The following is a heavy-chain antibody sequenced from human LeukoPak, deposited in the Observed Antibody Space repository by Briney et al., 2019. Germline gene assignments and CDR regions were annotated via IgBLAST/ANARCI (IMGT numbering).Heavy chain of an antibody. CDR3: ASNSGYQSGSGY. Sequence: PSETLSLTCTVSGGSISSSSYYWGWIRQPPGKGLEWIGSIYYSGSTYYNPSLKSRVTISVDTSKNQLSLKLSSVTAADTAAYYCASNSGYQSGSGYWGQGTLVTVSS. J-gene: IGHJ4*02. CDR1: GGSISSSSYY. V-gene: IGHV4-39*07. D-gene: IGHD3-22*01. CDR2: IYYSGST.